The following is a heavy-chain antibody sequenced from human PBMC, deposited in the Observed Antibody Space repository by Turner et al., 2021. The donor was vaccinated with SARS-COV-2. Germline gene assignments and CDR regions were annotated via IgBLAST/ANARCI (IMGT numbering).Heavy chain of an antibody. V-gene: IGHV4-39*01. CDR1: VGSISSSSYY. CDR2: IYYSGST. Sequence: QLQLQASGPGLVKPSETLSLTCTVSVGSISSSSYYWGWIRQPPGKGLEWIGSIYYSGSTYYNPSLKSRVTISVDTSKNQFTLKLNSVTAADTAVYYCASPGGNSGWFFAYDIWGQGTMVTVSS. CDR3: ASPGGNSGWFFAYDI. D-gene: IGHD6-19*01. J-gene: IGHJ3*02.